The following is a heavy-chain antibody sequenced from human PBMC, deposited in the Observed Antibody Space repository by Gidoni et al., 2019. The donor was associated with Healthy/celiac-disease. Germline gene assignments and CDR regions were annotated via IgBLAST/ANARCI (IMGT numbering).Heavy chain of an antibody. D-gene: IGHD3-9*01. CDR1: GYTFTSYA. J-gene: IGHJ4*02. Sequence: QVQLVQSGAEVKKPGASVKVSCKASGYTFTSYAMHWVRQAPGQRLEWMGWINAGNGNTKYSQKFQGRVTITRDTSASTAYMELSSLRSEDTAVYYCARAGRDYDILTGYSYDEYYFDYWGQGTLVTVSS. CDR3: ARAGRDYDILTGYSYDEYYFDY. V-gene: IGHV1-3*01. CDR2: INAGNGNT.